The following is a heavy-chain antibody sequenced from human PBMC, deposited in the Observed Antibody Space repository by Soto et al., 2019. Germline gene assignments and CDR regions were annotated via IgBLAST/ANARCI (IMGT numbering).Heavy chain of an antibody. D-gene: IGHD2-8*01. CDR3: AADRRSYGDYYSYGMDI. CDR2: ISYGLNNK. Sequence: QVQLVESGGGVVQPGRSLRLSCSGSGFTFSSFAVHWVRQAPGKGLEWVAFISYGLNNKDYADSVKGRFTISRDNSKNTVYLQMNSLRIGDTAVYYCAADRRSYGDYYSYGMDIWGQGATVTVSS. J-gene: IGHJ6*02. CDR1: GFTFSSFA. V-gene: IGHV3-30-3*01.